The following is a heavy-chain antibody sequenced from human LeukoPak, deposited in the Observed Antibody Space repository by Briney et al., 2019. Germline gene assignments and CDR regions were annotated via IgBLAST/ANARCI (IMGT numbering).Heavy chain of an antibody. V-gene: IGHV3-23*01. CDR1: GFTFSNYW. CDR2: VSPPGGGT. CDR3: ARDLAWGAFDY. Sequence: GGSLRLSCAASGFTFSNYWMSWVRQAPGKGLEWLSGVSPPGGGTYYADPVKGRFTISRDDSKNTLSLQMNSLRVEDTAVYYCARDLAWGAFDYWGQGTLVTVSS. J-gene: IGHJ4*02. D-gene: IGHD7-27*01.